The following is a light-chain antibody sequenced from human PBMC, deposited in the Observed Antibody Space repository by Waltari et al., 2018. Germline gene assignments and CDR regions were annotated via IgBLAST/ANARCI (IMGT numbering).Light chain of an antibody. CDR2: GGS. J-gene: IGKJ3*01. V-gene: IGKV1-16*02. Sequence: PCRQSQGSENYLACVHQKRGKSPKSLSNGGSRLQSGVPSKFSGSRSGTDFTLTITSLQPEDFATYYCQQYKSYPLVFGPGAKVDIK. CDR3: QQYKSYPLV. CDR1: QGSENY.